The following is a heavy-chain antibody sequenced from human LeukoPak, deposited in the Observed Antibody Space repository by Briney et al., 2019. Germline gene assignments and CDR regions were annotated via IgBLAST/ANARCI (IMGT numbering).Heavy chain of an antibody. CDR2: ISSSSSTI. CDR1: GFTFSSYS. D-gene: IGHD1-7*01. Sequence: GGSLRLSCAASGFTFSSYSMNWVRQAPGKGLEWVSYISSSSSTIYYADSVKGRFTISRDNAKNSLYLQMNSLRAEDTAVYYCARIGITGTTGGNHWGQGTLVTVSS. CDR3: ARIGITGTTGGNH. V-gene: IGHV3-48*01. J-gene: IGHJ5*02.